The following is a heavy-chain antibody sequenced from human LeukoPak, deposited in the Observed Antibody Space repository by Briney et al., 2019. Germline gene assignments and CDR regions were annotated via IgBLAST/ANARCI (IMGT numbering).Heavy chain of an antibody. CDR3: ARRAPQLEQEGFDY. D-gene: IGHD6-13*01. V-gene: IGHV4-34*01. CDR2: INHSGST. Sequence: SETLSLTCAVYGGSLSGYYWSWIRQPPGKGLEWIGEINHSGSTNYNPSLKSRVTISVDTSKNQFSLKLSSVTAADTAVYYCARRAPQLEQEGFDYWGQGTLVTVSS. CDR1: GGSLSGYY. J-gene: IGHJ4*02.